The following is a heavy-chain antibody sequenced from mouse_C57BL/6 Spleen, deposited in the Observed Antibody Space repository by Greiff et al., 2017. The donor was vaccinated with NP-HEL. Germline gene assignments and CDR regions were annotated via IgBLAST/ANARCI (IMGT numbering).Heavy chain of an antibody. CDR2: IYPGSGST. CDR3: ARDGDYGRFAY. D-gene: IGHD2-4*01. J-gene: IGHJ3*01. CDR1: GYTFTSYW. Sequence: QVQLQQPGAELVKPGASVKMSCKASGYTFTSYWITWVKQRPGQGLEWLGDIYPGSGSTTYTEKFKSKATLTVDTSSSTAYMQLSSLTSEDSAVYYCARDGDYGRFAYWGQGTLVTVSA. V-gene: IGHV1-55*01.